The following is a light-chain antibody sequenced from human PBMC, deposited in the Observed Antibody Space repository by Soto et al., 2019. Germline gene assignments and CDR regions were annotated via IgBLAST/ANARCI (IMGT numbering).Light chain of an antibody. V-gene: IGKV3-20*01. CDR3: QQYGGSPPYT. CDR1: QSVRNNY. CDR2: GSF. Sequence: EIVLTQSPGTLSLSPGERASLSCRASQSVRNNYLACYQQKPGQPPRLLIFGSFNRATGIPDRFSGSGSGTDFTLTISRLEPEDFAVYFCQQYGGSPPYTFGQGTKVEIK. J-gene: IGKJ2*01.